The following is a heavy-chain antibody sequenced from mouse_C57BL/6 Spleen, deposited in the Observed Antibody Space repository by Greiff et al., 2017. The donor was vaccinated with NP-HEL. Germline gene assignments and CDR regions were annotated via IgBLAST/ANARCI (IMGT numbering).Heavy chain of an antibody. CDR2: IHPNSGST. J-gene: IGHJ1*03. CDR3: ARETMITTTAHWYFDV. Sequence: QVHVKQPGAELVKPGASVKLSCKASGYTFTSYWMHWVKQRPGQGLEWIGMIHPNSGSTNYNEKFKSKATLTVDKSSSTAYMQLSSLSSEDSAVYYCARETMITTTAHWYFDVWGTGTTVTVSS. CDR1: GYTFTSYW. V-gene: IGHV1-64*01. D-gene: IGHD2-4*01.